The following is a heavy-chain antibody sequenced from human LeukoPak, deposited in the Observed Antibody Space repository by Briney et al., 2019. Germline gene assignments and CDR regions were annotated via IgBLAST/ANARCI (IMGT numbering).Heavy chain of an antibody. J-gene: IGHJ5*02. CDR3: ARDQPGGSGGKWFDP. CDR1: GFTFSIYA. V-gene: IGHV3-30-3*01. D-gene: IGHD3-10*01. CDR2: ISYDGSNK. Sequence: GGSLSLSCAVSGFTFSIYAMHWVRQAPGKGLEWVAIISYDGSNKYFADSVKGRFTISRDNSKNTLYLQMNSLRAEDTAVYYCARDQPGGSGGKWFDPWGQGTLVTVSS.